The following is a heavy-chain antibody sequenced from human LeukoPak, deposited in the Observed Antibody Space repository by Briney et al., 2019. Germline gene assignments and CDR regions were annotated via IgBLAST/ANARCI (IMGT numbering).Heavy chain of an antibody. CDR3: AKSLLTDWNGGNTFDF. V-gene: IGHV3-30*02. D-gene: IGHD1-1*01. CDR2: IRYDGSNK. J-gene: IGHJ3*01. CDR1: GFTFSSYG. Sequence: GGSLRLSCAASGFTFSSYGMHWVRQAPGKGLEWVAFIRYDGSNKYYADSVKGRFTISRDNSKNTLYLQMNSLRAEDTAVYYCAKSLLTDWNGGNTFDFWGQGTMVTVSS.